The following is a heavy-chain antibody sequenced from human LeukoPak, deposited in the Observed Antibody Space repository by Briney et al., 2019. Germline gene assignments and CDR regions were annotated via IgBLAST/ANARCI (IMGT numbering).Heavy chain of an antibody. D-gene: IGHD3-22*01. CDR1: GGSISSGGSY. J-gene: IGHJ3*02. CDR3: ARGTLGSGYFDAFDI. CDR2: IYNSGST. V-gene: IGHV4-31*03. Sequence: KPSQTLSLTCNVSGGSISSGGSYWSWNRLCPGRGLEWIRHIYNSGSTNYNPSLKSRVIISVDTSNNQFSLKLSSVTAADTAVYYCARGTLGSGYFDAFDIWGQGTMVTVSS.